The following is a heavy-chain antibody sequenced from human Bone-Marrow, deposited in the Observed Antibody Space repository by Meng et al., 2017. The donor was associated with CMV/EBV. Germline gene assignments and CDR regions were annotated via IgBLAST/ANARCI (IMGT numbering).Heavy chain of an antibody. D-gene: IGHD3-3*01. V-gene: IGHV1-8*01. CDR3: ARGFLEWLLIDY. J-gene: IGHJ4*02. CDR1: GYTFTSYD. CDR2: MNPNSGNT. Sequence: ASVKVSCKASGYTFTSYDINWVRQATGQGLEWMGWMNPNSGNTGYAQKFQGRVTMTRNTSISTAYMELSRLRSDDTAVYYCARGFLEWLLIDYWGQGTLVTVSS.